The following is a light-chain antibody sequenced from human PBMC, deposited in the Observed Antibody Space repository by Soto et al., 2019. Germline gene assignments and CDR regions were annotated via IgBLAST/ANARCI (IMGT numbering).Light chain of an antibody. Sequence: EIVLTQSPATLSLSPGERATLSCRASQSITTYLAWYQQKPGQAPRLLIYDAYTRATGIPARFSGSGSVTDFTLTISSLEPEDFAVYYCQQGLTFGGGTKVEI. CDR1: QSITTY. V-gene: IGKV3-11*01. CDR3: QQGLT. J-gene: IGKJ4*01. CDR2: DAY.